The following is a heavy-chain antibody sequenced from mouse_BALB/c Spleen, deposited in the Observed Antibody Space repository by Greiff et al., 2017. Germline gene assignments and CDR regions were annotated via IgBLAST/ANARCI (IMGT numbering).Heavy chain of an antibody. CDR3: AREGMGYSHYFDY. J-gene: IGHJ2*01. CDR1: GFTFSSYA. V-gene: IGHV5-6-5*01. D-gene: IGHD2-3*01. Sequence: EVQRVESGGGLVKPGGSLKLSCAASGFTFSSYAMSWVRQTPEKRLEWVASISIGGSTYYPDSVKGRFTISRDDARNILYLQMSSLRSEDTAMYYCAREGMGYSHYFDYWGQGTTLTVSS. CDR2: ISIGGST.